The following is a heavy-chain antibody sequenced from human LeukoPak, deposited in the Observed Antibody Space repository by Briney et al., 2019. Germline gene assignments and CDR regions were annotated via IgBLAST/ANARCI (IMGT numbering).Heavy chain of an antibody. CDR2: IYYSGSI. CDR3: ARLLKRSSGCYFDY. D-gene: IGHD6-19*01. Sequence: SETPSLTCTVSGGSVSSSSYSWGWIRQPPGMGLEWIGSIYYSGSIYYNPSLKSRVTIFVDTSKNQFSLKLTSVTAADTAVYYCARLLKRSSGCYFDYWGQGTLVTVSS. J-gene: IGHJ4*02. V-gene: IGHV4-39*01. CDR1: GGSVSSSSYS.